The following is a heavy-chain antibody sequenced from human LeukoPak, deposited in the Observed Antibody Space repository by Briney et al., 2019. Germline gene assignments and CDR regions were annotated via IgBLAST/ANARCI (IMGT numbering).Heavy chain of an antibody. CDR3: ARAPDYYIDV. V-gene: IGHV4-59*01. CDR1: GGSISSYY. Sequence: SETLSLTCTVSGGSISSYYWSWIRQPPGKGLEWMGYIYYSGSTNYNPSLKSRVTISVDTSKNQFSLKLSSVTAADTAVYYCARAPDYYIDVWGKGTTVTVSS. CDR2: IYYSGST. J-gene: IGHJ6*03.